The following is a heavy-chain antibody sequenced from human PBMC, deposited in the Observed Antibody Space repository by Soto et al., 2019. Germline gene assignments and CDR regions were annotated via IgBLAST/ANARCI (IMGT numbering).Heavy chain of an antibody. D-gene: IGHD2-8*02. J-gene: IGHJ4*01. CDR2: ISPDGSDV. V-gene: IGHV3-74*01. CDR3: ACWGHIVPVAPSDFDS. Sequence: VGSLRLSCAASGFPFTNYWMNWVRQTPGKGLMWVSRISPDGSDVGYADSVEGRFTVSRDNAKNTLYPQMHSLRAEDTAMYYCACWGHIVPVAPSDFDSWG. CDR1: GFPFTNYW.